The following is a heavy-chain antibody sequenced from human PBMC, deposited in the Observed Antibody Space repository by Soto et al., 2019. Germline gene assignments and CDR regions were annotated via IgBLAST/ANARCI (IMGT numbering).Heavy chain of an antibody. D-gene: IGHD2-2*02. CDR2: ISGSGGST. CDR1: GFTFSSYA. J-gene: IGHJ4*02. CDR3: AKDWAGEVVPAAISY. V-gene: IGHV3-23*01. Sequence: GGSLRLSCAASGFTFSSYAMSWVRQAPGKGLEWVSAISGSGGSTYYADSVKGRFTISRDNSKNTLYLQMNSLRAEDTAVYYCAKDWAGEVVPAAISYWGQGTMVTVSS.